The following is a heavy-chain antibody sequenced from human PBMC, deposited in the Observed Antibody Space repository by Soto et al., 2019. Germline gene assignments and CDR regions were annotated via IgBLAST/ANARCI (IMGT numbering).Heavy chain of an antibody. CDR1: GDSVSSNNAA. CDR3: AGTTSHYWYYMDV. CDR2: TYYRSRWYN. V-gene: IGHV6-1*01. J-gene: IGHJ6*03. Sequence: SQTLSLTCVISGDSVSSNNAAWNWIRQSTSRGLEWLGRTYYRSRWYNDYAVSVKSRITVNPDTSKNQFSLQLTSVTPEDTAVYYCAGTTSHYWYYMDVWGKGTTVTVSS. D-gene: IGHD1-7*01.